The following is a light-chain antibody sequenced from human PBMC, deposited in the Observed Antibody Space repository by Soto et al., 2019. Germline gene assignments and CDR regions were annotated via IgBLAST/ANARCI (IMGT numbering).Light chain of an antibody. CDR3: QQYNDWPPIT. CDR1: QSVSNN. V-gene: IGKV3-15*01. CDR2: YAS. J-gene: IGKJ5*01. Sequence: EIMMTQSPATLSVSPGERATLSCRASQSVSNNLAWYQQRPGQAPRLLIYYASTRATGIPARFSGSGSGTEFTLTISSLQSEDFALYYCQQYNDWPPITFGQGTRLEIK.